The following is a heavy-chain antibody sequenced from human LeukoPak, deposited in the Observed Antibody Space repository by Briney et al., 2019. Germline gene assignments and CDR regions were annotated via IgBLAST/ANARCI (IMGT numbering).Heavy chain of an antibody. J-gene: IGHJ4*02. CDR2: IYPGDSDT. CDR3: ARWLSSNWYYFDS. D-gene: IGHD6-13*01. Sequence: GESLKISCKGSGYSFTNYWIGWVRQMPGKGLEWMGIIYPGDSDTRYSPSFQGQVTVSADKSISTAYLQWSSLKASDTAVFYCARWLSSNWYYFDSWGQGTLVTVSS. V-gene: IGHV5-51*01. CDR1: GYSFTNYW.